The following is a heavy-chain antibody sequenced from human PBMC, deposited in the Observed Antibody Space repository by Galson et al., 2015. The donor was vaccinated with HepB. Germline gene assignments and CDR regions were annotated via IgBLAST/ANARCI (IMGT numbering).Heavy chain of an antibody. CDR2: ISWDGGST. J-gene: IGHJ4*02. CDR1: GFTFDDYT. Sequence: SLRLSCAASGFTFDDYTMHWVRQAPGKGLEWVSLISWDGGSTYYADSVKGRFTISRDNSKNSLYLQMNSLRTEDTALYYCAKPYGGTDRQWLIRFDYWGQGTLVTVSS. D-gene: IGHD6-19*01. CDR3: AKPYGGTDRQWLIRFDY. V-gene: IGHV3-43*01.